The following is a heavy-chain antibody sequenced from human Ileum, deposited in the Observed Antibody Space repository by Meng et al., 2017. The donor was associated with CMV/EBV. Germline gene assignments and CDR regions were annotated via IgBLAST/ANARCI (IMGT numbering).Heavy chain of an antibody. J-gene: IGHJ4*02. V-gene: IGHV4-39*07. CDR2: MYFSGIA. CDR3: ARDLTNKWFYY. Sequence: MQLQGSGPGLVKPAETLSLPCTASGDPISSGSHSWAWFRQPPGKRLEWIGSMYFSGIADYNPSLKSRVTISLHATQKQFSLRLTSVTAADSAVYFCARDLTNKWFYYWGQGTLVTVSS. D-gene: IGHD1-26*01. CDR1: GDPISSGSHS.